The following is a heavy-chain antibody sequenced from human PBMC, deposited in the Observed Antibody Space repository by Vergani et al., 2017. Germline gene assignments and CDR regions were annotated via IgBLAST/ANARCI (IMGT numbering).Heavy chain of an antibody. CDR2: IYPGDSDT. J-gene: IGHJ4*02. CDR3: ARLGVAYCSSTSCXFDY. V-gene: IGHV5-51*01. D-gene: IGHD2-2*01. Sequence: EVQLVQSGAEVKKPGESLKISCKGSGYSFTSYWIGWVRQMPGKGLEWMGIIYPGDSDTRYRPSFQGQVTISADKSISTAYLQWSSLKASDTAMYYCARLGVAYCSSTSCXFDYWGQGTLVTVSS. CDR1: GYSFTSYW.